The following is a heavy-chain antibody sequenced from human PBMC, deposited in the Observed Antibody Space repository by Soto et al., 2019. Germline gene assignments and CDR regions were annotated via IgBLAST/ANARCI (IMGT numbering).Heavy chain of an antibody. J-gene: IGHJ4*02. V-gene: IGHV3-7*01. CDR2: IKRHGSEK. CDR1: GFTSGLFW. D-gene: IGHD3-10*01. Sequence: GRSLRLSWAASGFTSGLFWMGWDRQPAGKGPEWVASIKRHGSEKYVLESVKGRFTMSRDNAKNSFYLHMNNLRAEDTAVYFCARMGLRGKLTDLWGQGTSVTVSS. CDR3: ARMGLRGKLTDL.